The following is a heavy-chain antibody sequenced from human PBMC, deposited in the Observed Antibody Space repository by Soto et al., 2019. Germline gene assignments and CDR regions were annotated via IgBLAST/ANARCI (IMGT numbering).Heavy chain of an antibody. Sequence: QVQLVESGGGVVQPGRSRRLSCAASGFTFSSYGMHWVRQAPGKGLEWVAVIWYDGSNKYYADSVKGRFTISRDNSKNTLYLQMNSLRAEDTAVYYCARDHDYGDYSYYYYGMDVWGQGTTVTVSS. D-gene: IGHD4-17*01. J-gene: IGHJ6*02. V-gene: IGHV3-33*01. CDR2: IWYDGSNK. CDR1: GFTFSSYG. CDR3: ARDHDYGDYSYYYYGMDV.